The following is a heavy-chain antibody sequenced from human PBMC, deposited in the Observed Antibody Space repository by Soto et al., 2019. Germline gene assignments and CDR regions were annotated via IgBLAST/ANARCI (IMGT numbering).Heavy chain of an antibody. V-gene: IGHV4-59*08. D-gene: IGHD5-18*01. CDR1: GGSINGYF. J-gene: IGHJ4*02. CDR3: ARHVMAMVRVSYLDQ. CDR2: IYYSGST. Sequence: QVQLQESGPGLVKPSETLSLTCTVSGGSINGYFWSWIRQPPGKGLEWIGYIYYSGSTSYNPSLKSRVTISVDTSKNQFSLQLSSVTAADTALYFCARHVMAMVRVSYLDQWGQGALVTVSS.